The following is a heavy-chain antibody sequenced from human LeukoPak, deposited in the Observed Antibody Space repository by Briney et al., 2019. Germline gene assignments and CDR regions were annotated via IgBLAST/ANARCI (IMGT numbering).Heavy chain of an antibody. V-gene: IGHV1-24*01. Sequence: GASVTVSCKVSGYTLTELSMHWVRQAPGKGLEWMGGFDPEDGETIYAQKFQGRVTMTEDTSTDTAYMELSSLRSEDTAVYYCARGELYSSSVYFDYWGQGTLVTVSS. CDR1: GYTLTELS. D-gene: IGHD6-6*01. CDR3: ARGELYSSSVYFDY. CDR2: FDPEDGET. J-gene: IGHJ4*02.